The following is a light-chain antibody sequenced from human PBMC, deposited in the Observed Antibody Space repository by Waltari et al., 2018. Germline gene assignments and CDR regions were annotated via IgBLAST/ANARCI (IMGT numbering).Light chain of an antibody. Sequence: DIVMTQSPDSLAVSLGERATINCKSSQSILYSSNNKNYLAWYQQKPGQPPKLLIDWASTRASGVPDRLGGSGSGTDFTLTISSLQAEDVAVYCCQHYYSIPRTFGPGTKVDIK. CDR1: QSILYSSNNKNY. CDR3: QHYYSIPRT. J-gene: IGKJ3*01. V-gene: IGKV4-1*01. CDR2: WAS.